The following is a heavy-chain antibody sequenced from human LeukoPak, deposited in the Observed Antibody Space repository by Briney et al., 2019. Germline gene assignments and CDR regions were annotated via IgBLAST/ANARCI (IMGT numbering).Heavy chain of an antibody. CDR2: IRYHGSDK. CDR1: GFTFSSYA. CDR3: ATMPSSSWYDIWFDP. J-gene: IGHJ5*02. V-gene: IGHV3-30*02. D-gene: IGHD6-13*01. Sequence: GGSLRLSCAASGFTFSSYAMHWVRQAPGKGLEWVAFIRYHGSDKYYADSVKGRFTISRDNAKNSLYLQMNSLRAEDTAVYYCATMPSSSWYDIWFDPWGQGTLVTVSS.